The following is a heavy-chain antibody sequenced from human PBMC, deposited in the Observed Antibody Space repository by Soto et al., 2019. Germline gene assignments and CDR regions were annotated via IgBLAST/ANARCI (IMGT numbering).Heavy chain of an antibody. CDR1: GYPFTSYG. Sequence: ASVKVSCKASGYPFTSYGISWVRQAPGQGLEWMGWISAYNGNTNYAQKLQGRVTMTTDTSTSTAYMELRSLRSDDTAVYYCARDGSATSAYYDFWSGYENDAFDIWDQGTMVT. J-gene: IGHJ3*02. CDR3: ARDGSATSAYYDFWSGYENDAFDI. V-gene: IGHV1-18*01. CDR2: ISAYNGNT. D-gene: IGHD3-3*01.